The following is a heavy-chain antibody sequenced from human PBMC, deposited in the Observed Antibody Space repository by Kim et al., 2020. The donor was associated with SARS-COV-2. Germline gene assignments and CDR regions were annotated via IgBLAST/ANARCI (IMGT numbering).Heavy chain of an antibody. J-gene: IGHJ6*02. CDR3: ARSGDYDILTYYYYGMDV. V-gene: IGHV3-66*02. Sequence: GGSLRLSCAASGFTVSSNYMSWVRQAPGKGLEWVSVIYSGGSTYYADSVKGRFTISRDNSKNTLYLQMNSLRAEDTAVYYCARSGDYDILTYYYYGMDVWGQGTTVTVSS. CDR1: GFTVSSNY. CDR2: IYSGGST. D-gene: IGHD3-9*01.